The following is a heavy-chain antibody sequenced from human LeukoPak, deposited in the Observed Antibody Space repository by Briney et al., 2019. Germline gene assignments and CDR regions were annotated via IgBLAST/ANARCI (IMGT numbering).Heavy chain of an antibody. J-gene: IGHJ6*02. Sequence: GGSLRLSCAASGFTFSSYAMHWVRQAPGKGLEWVAVISYDGSNKYYADSVKGRFTISRDNSKNTLYLQMNSLRAEDTAVYYCARDLFAIRSLDYYYYGMDVWGQGTTVTVSS. CDR2: ISYDGSNK. V-gene: IGHV3-30-3*01. CDR3: ARDLFAIRSLDYYYYGMDV. D-gene: IGHD2-15*01. CDR1: GFTFSSYA.